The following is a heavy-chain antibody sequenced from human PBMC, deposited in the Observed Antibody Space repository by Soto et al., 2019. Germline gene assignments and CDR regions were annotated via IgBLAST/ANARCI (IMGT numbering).Heavy chain of an antibody. CDR2: ISSSSSYI. CDR1: GFTFSSYS. D-gene: IGHD6-13*01. CDR3: ARDPSRIAAARTDE. Sequence: GGSLRLSCAASGFTFSSYSMNWVRQAPGKGLEWVSSISSSSSYIYYADSVKGRFTISRDNAKNSLYLQMNSLRAEDTAVYYCARDPSRIAAARTDEWGQGILVTVSS. J-gene: IGHJ4*02. V-gene: IGHV3-21*01.